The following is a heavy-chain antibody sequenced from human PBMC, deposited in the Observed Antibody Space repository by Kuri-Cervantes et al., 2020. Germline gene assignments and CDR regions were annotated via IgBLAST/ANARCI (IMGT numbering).Heavy chain of an antibody. CDR3: ARLGVLITYYYGMDV. Sequence: GESLKISCAASGFTFSNYAMSWVRQAPGKELEWVSAITDSGDHTFHADSVRGRFTISRDNSKNTLSLHMNSLRAEDTAVYYCARLGVLITYYYGMDVWGQGTTVTVSS. CDR2: ITDSGDHT. CDR1: GFTFSNYA. V-gene: IGHV3-23*01. J-gene: IGHJ6*02. D-gene: IGHD3-22*01.